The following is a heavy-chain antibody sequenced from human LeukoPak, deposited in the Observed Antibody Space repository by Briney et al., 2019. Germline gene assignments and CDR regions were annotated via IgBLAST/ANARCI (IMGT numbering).Heavy chain of an antibody. CDR1: GFIFSRYT. J-gene: IGHJ4*02. CDR3: ARDFFHSDISRPFDY. Sequence: PGGSLRLSCAASGFIFSRYTINWVRQAPGKGLEWVSSIWSDSADIHYADSVKGRFTISSDNAKNSLYLQMNSLRAEDSAVYYCARDFFHSDISRPFDYWGQGTLVTVSS. V-gene: IGHV3-21*01. CDR2: IWSDSADI. D-gene: IGHD3-3*02.